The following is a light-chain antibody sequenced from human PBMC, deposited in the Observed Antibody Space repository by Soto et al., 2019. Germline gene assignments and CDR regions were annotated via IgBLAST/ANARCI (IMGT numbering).Light chain of an antibody. CDR2: DVS. J-gene: IGLJ2*01. CDR3: QSYHSGNVV. Sequence: QSALTQPASVSGSPGQSITISCTGTSSDVGGYNYVSWYQQHPGKAPKLMIYDVSKRPSGVPDRFSGSKSGNTASLTISGLQAEDEADYYCQSYHSGNVVFGGGTKVTVL. CDR1: SSDVGGYNY. V-gene: IGLV2-14*01.